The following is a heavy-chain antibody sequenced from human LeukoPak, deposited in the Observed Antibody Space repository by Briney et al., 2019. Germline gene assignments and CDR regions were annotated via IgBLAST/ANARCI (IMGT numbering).Heavy chain of an antibody. D-gene: IGHD6-13*01. CDR2: IYYSGST. V-gene: IGHV4-59*01. J-gene: IGHJ3*02. Sequence: SETLSLTCTVYGGSISSYYWSWIRQHPGKGLEWIGYIYYSGSTNYNPSLKSRVTISVDTSKNQFSLKLSSVTAADTAVYYCARKLAAAAEDDAFDIWGQGTMVTLSS. CDR3: ARKLAAAAEDDAFDI. CDR1: GGSISSYY.